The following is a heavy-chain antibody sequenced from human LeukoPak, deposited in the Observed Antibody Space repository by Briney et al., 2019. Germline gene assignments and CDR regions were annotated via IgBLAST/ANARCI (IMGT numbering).Heavy chain of an antibody. CDR3: ARDPGNSYGLGYFDY. Sequence: GRSLRLSCAASGFTFSSYAMHWVRQAPGKGLGWVAVISYDGSNKYYADSVKGRFTISRDNSKNTLYLQMNSLRAEDTAVYYCARDPGNSYGLGYFDYWGQGTLVTVSS. CDR1: GFTFSSYA. J-gene: IGHJ4*02. CDR2: ISYDGSNK. D-gene: IGHD5-18*01. V-gene: IGHV3-30*04.